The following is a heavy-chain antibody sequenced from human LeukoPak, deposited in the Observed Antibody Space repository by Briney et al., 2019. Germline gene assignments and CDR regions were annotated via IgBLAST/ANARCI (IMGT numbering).Heavy chain of an antibody. Sequence: GGSLRLSCAASGFTFSSYWMSWVRQAPGKGLEWVANIKQDGSEKYYVDSVKGRFTISRDNAKNSLYLQMNSLRAEDTAVYYCAREALLWFGESPPLYGMDVWGQGTTVTVSS. CDR2: IKQDGSEK. J-gene: IGHJ6*02. D-gene: IGHD3-10*01. CDR1: GFTFSSYW. V-gene: IGHV3-7*01. CDR3: AREALLWFGESPPLYGMDV.